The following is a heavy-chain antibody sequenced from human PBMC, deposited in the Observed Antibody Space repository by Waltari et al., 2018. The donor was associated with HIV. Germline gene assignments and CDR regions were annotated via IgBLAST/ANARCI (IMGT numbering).Heavy chain of an antibody. J-gene: IGHJ2*01. CDR1: GGSIRSYY. CDR2: IYYSGST. CDR3: AREKPAAIRSYWYFDL. V-gene: IGHV4-59*01. Sequence: QVQLQESGPGLVKPSETLSLTCTVSGGSIRSYYWSWIRQPPGKGLEWIGYIYYSGSTNYNPSLKSRVTRSVDTSKNQFSLKLSSVTAADTAVYYCAREKPAAIRSYWYFDLWGRGTLVTVSS. D-gene: IGHD2-2*02.